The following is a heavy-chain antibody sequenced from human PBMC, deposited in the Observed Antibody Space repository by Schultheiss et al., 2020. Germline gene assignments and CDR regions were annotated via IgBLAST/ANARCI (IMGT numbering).Heavy chain of an antibody. CDR3: AILNY. CDR1: GGTFSSYA. Sequence: ASVKVSCKASGGTFSSYAISWVRQAPGQGLEWMGRINPNSGGTNYAQKFQGRVTMTRDTSISTAYMELRSLRSDDTAVYYCAILNYWGQGTLVTVSS. J-gene: IGHJ4*02. V-gene: IGHV1-2*06. CDR2: INPNSGGT.